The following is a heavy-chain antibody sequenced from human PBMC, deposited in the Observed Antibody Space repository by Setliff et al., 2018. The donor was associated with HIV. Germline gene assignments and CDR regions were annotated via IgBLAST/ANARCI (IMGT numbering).Heavy chain of an antibody. V-gene: IGHV1-46*01. D-gene: IGHD6-19*01. Sequence: ASVKVSCKASGYTFTSYYMHWVRQAPGQGLEWMGIINPSGGSTSYAQEFQGRVTMTRDTSTSTVYMELSSLRSEGTAVYYCARNPRIAVAGTDYYYYMDVWGKGTTVTVSS. CDR1: GYTFTSYY. J-gene: IGHJ6*03. CDR3: ARNPRIAVAGTDYYYYMDV. CDR2: INPSGGST.